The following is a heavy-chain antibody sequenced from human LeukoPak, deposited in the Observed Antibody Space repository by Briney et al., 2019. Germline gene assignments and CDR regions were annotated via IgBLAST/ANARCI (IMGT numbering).Heavy chain of an antibody. J-gene: IGHJ4*02. CDR3: ATQQQLEHLFDY. Sequence: GGSLRLSCAASGFTFSNAWMSWVRQAPGKGLEWVARIKSKTDGGTTDYAAPVKGRFAISRDGSGNTLYLQMNSLRTEDTAVYYCATQQQLEHLFDYWGQGTLVTVSS. D-gene: IGHD6-13*01. CDR1: GFTFSNAW. CDR2: IKSKTDGGTT. V-gene: IGHV3-15*01.